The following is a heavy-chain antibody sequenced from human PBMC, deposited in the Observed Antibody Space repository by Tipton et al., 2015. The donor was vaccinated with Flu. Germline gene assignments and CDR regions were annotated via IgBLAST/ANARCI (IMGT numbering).Heavy chain of an antibody. J-gene: IGHJ3*02. CDR1: GFTFSSYA. D-gene: IGHD5-12*01. CDR3: ATLGNSGTDGFDI. V-gene: IGHV3-66*02. Sequence: SLRLSCAASGFTFSSYAMSWVRQAPGKGLQWVSVIYRGGTTYVADSVKGRCTISRDNSKNTLYLQWNSLTTEDTAAYYCATLGNSGTDGFDIWGQGTMVTISS. CDR2: IYRGGTT.